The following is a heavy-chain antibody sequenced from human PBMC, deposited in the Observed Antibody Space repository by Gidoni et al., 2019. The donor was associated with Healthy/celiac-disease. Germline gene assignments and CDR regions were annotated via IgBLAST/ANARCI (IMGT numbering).Heavy chain of an antibody. D-gene: IGHD4-17*01. V-gene: IGHV4-39*01. CDR2: IYYSGST. Sequence: QLQLPESGPGLVKPSETLSLHCPVPDGYNHRSSYYWGWIRQPPGKGLECIGGIYYSGSTYYNPSLKIRVTISVDTSKIQFSLKLSSVTAADTAVYYCARQPGPFYGDYLPLPFDIWGQGTMVTVSS. CDR1: DGYNHRSSYY. CDR3: ARQPGPFYGDYLPLPFDI. J-gene: IGHJ3*02.